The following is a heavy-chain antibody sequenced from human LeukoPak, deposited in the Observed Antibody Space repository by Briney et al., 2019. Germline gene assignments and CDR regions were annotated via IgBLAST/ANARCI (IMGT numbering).Heavy chain of an antibody. CDR1: GFTFSSYS. J-gene: IGHJ4*02. V-gene: IGHV3-21*01. CDR2: ISSSSSYI. CDR3: ARGPWHYDSSGYFYDY. D-gene: IGHD3-22*01. Sequence: GGSLRLSCAASGFTFSSYSMNWVRQAPGKVLECVSSISSSSSYIHYADSVKGRFIISRDNAKNSLYLQMSSLRAEDTAVYYYARGPWHYDSSGYFYDYWGRGTLVTVSS.